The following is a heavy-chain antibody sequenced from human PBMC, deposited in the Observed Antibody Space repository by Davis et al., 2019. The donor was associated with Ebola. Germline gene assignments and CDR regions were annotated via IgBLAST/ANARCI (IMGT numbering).Heavy chain of an antibody. CDR3: ARGDCSGGSCYRVYYYYGMDV. J-gene: IGHJ6*02. Sequence: AASVKVSCKASGYTFTSYYMHWVRQAPGQGLEWMGIINPSGGSTSYAQKFQGRVTMTRDTSTSTVYMELSSLRSEDTAVYYRARGDCSGGSCYRVYYYYGMDVWGQGTTVTVSS. V-gene: IGHV1-46*01. D-gene: IGHD2-15*01. CDR2: INPSGGST. CDR1: GYTFTSYY.